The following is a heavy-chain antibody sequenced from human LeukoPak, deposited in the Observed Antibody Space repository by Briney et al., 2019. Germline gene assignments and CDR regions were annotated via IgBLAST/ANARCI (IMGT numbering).Heavy chain of an antibody. CDR1: GYTFTGYY. Sequence: ASVKVSCTASGYTFTGYYMHWVRQAPGQGLEWMGWINPNSGGTNYAQKFQGWVTMTRDTPISTAYMELSRLRSDDTAVYYCASGHGSVHDAFDIWGQGTMVTVSS. J-gene: IGHJ3*02. D-gene: IGHD3-10*01. CDR2: INPNSGGT. V-gene: IGHV1-2*04. CDR3: ASGHGSVHDAFDI.